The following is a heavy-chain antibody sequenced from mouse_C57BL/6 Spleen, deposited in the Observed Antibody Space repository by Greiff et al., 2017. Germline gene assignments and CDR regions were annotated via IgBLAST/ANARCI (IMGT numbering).Heavy chain of an antibody. V-gene: IGHV1-64*01. J-gene: IGHJ2*01. D-gene: IGHD2-1*01. CDR3: ASYGNSLDY. CDR1: GYTFTSYW. CDR2: IHPNSGST. Sequence: QVQLQQPGAELVKPGASVKLSCKASGYTFTSYWMHWVKQRPGQGLEWIGMIHPNSGSTNYNEKFKSKATLTVDKSSSTAYMQLRSLTSEDSAVYYCASYGNSLDYWGQGTTLTVSS.